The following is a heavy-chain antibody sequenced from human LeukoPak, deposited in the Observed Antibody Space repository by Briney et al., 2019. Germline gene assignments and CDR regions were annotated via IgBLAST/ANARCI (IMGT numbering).Heavy chain of an antibody. CDR3: ARCDYDTTINPNWFDP. Sequence: ASVKVSCKASGDSFTNYDINWVRQAPGQGLEWMGWMKPNSGDTGYAQKFQGTVTFSRNTSISTAYMELTNLRSEDTAVYYCARCDYDTTINPNWFDPWGQGTLVTVSS. J-gene: IGHJ5*02. CDR1: GDSFTNYD. V-gene: IGHV1-8*03. CDR2: MKPNSGDT. D-gene: IGHD3-22*01.